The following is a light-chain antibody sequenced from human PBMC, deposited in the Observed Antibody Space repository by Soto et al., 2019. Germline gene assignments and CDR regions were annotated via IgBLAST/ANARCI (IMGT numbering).Light chain of an antibody. Sequence: DIQMTQSPSSLSASVGDRVTISCRASQTIARYLNWYQHKPGKAPKLLIYAASSLQSGVPSRFSGSGSATDFTLTISSLQPEDFATYYCQQSHSTPWTFGQGTKVDI. CDR1: QTIARY. J-gene: IGKJ1*01. V-gene: IGKV1-39*01. CDR2: AAS. CDR3: QQSHSTPWT.